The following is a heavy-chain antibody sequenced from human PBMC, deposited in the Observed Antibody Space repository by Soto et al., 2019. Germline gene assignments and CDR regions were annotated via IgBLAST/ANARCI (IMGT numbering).Heavy chain of an antibody. CDR3: AREYCSSTSCLNWFDP. Sequence: GGSLRLSCAASGFTFSNAWMSWVRQAPGKGLEWVSYISSSSSTIYYADSVKGRFTISRDNAKNSLYLQMNSLRAEDTAVYYCAREYCSSTSCLNWFDPWGQGTLVTVSS. D-gene: IGHD2-2*01. J-gene: IGHJ5*02. CDR1: GFTFSNAW. CDR2: ISSSSSTI. V-gene: IGHV3-48*01.